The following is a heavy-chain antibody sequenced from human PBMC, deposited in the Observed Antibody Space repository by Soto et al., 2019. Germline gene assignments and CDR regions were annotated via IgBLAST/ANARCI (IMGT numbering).Heavy chain of an antibody. J-gene: IGHJ3*02. CDR2: IWYDGSNK. CDR3: ARDVRFSAFDI. CDR1: GFTFSSYG. Sequence: QVQLVESGGGVVQPGRSLRLSCAASGFTFSSYGMHWVRQAPGKGLEWVAAIWYDGSNKYYADSVKGRFTISRDNSKNTLYMQMNSLRAEDTAVEYCARDVRFSAFDIWGQGTMVTVSS. V-gene: IGHV3-33*01.